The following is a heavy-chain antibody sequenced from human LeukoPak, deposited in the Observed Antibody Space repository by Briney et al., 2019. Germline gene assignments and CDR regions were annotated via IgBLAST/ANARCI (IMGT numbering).Heavy chain of an antibody. CDR3: ARGWAGHDY. CDR2: ISYDGSNK. D-gene: IGHD6-19*01. Sequence: PGRSLRLSCAASGFTLSSYAMHWFRQAPGKGLEWVAVISYDGSNKYYADSVTGRFTISRDNSKNTLYLQMNSLSAEDTAVYYCARGWAGHDYWAQGPLVTVSS. V-gene: IGHV3-30*01. CDR1: GFTLSSYA. J-gene: IGHJ4*02.